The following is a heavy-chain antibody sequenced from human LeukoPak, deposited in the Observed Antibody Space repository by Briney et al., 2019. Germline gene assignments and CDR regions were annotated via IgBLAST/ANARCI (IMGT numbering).Heavy chain of an antibody. J-gene: IGHJ4*02. CDR3: ARGTVTTLFDY. CDR2: ISYDGSNK. D-gene: IGHD4-17*01. Sequence: GGSLRLSCAASGFTFGSYAMHWVRQAPGKGLEWVAVISYDGSNKYYADSVKGRFTISRDNSKNTLYLQMNSLRAEDTAVYYCARGTVTTLFDYWGQGTLVTVSS. V-gene: IGHV3-30*04. CDR1: GFTFGSYA.